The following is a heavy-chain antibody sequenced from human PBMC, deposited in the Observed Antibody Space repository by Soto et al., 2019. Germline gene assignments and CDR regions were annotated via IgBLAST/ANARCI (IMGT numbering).Heavy chain of an antibody. CDR1: GFTFSSYA. CDR3: AKDGLWFGDDDAFDI. J-gene: IGHJ3*02. CDR2: ISGSGGST. D-gene: IGHD3-10*01. Sequence: GGSLRLSCAASGFTFSSYAMSWVRQAPGKGLEWVSAISGSGGSTYYADSVKGRFTIPRDNSKNTLYLQMNSLRAEDTSVYYCAKDGLWFGDDDAFDIWGQGTMVTVSS. V-gene: IGHV3-23*01.